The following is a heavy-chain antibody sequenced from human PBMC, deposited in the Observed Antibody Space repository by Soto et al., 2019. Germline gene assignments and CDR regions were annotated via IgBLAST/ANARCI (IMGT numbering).Heavy chain of an antibody. Sequence: ASVKVSCKASGYTFTNFGISWVRQATGQGLEWMGWISSYNGDTNYAQTFQGRVTMTTDTSTSTAYMELRSLRSDDTAVYYCAREGVAPYYYYGMDVWGQGTPVTVSS. J-gene: IGHJ6*02. CDR1: GYTFTNFG. CDR3: AREGVAPYYYYGMDV. D-gene: IGHD5-12*01. V-gene: IGHV1-18*01. CDR2: ISSYNGDT.